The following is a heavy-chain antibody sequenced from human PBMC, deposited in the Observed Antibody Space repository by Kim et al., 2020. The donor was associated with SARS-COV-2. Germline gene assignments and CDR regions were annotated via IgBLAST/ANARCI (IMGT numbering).Heavy chain of an antibody. CDR1: GFTFSSYA. CDR3: AKDGYVVVPAASLYYYYGMDV. D-gene: IGHD2-2*01. V-gene: IGHV3-23*03. J-gene: IGHJ6*02. Sequence: GGSLRLSCAASGFTFSSYAMSWVRQAPGKGLEWVSVIYSGGSSTYYADSVKGRFTISRDNSKNTLYLQMNSLRAEDTAVYYCAKDGYVVVPAASLYYYYGMDVWGQGTTVTVSS. CDR2: IYSGGSST.